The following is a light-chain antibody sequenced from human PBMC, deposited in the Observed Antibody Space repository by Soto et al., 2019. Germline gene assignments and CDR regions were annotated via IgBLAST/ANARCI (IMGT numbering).Light chain of an antibody. CDR2: VAS. CDR3: QQTNSFPLT. CDR1: QGVSSR. J-gene: IGKJ1*01. V-gene: IGKV1-12*01. Sequence: DIQMTQSPSSVSASVGDTVAITCRASQGVSSRLAWYQQKPGTAPKVLISVASSLQSGVPSRFSGSGSGTDFTLTISSLQPEDFATYYCQQTNSFPLTFGQGTKVEIK.